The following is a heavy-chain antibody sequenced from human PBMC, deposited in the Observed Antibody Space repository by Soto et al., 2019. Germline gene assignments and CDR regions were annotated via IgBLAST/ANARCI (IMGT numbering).Heavy chain of an antibody. CDR2: IFPSDSDT. D-gene: IGHD3-22*01. CDR3: ARKDKSGYFNWFDP. J-gene: IGHJ5*02. Sequence: PGESLKNSCRTSGYRFTSYWIAWVRQMPGKGLEWMGIIFPSDSDTRYSPSFQGQVTISADRSTSTVFLQWASLKASDTAVYFCARKDKSGYFNWFDPWGQGTLVTVSS. CDR1: GYRFTSYW. V-gene: IGHV5-51*01.